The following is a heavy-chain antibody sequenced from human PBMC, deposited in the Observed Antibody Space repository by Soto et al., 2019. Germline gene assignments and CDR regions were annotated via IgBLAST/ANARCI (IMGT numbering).Heavy chain of an antibody. D-gene: IGHD3-10*01. V-gene: IGHV3-53*01. J-gene: IGHJ6*03. CDR3: ARALSDYYGSGSYEHRPGYYYYYMDL. Sequence: GGSLRLSCAASGFTVSSNYMSWVRQAPGKGLEWVSVIYSGGSTYYADSVKGRFTISRDNSKNALYLQMNSLRAEDTAVDYCARALSDYYGSGSYEHRPGYYYYYMDLWGKGTTVTVSS. CDR2: IYSGGST. CDR1: GFTVSSNY.